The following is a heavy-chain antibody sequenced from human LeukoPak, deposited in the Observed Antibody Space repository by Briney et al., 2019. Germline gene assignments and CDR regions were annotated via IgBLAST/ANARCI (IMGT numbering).Heavy chain of an antibody. D-gene: IGHD2-2*01. CDR3: ARSHQLVYYYYMDV. J-gene: IGHJ6*03. CDR1: GFSVSSKY. CDR2: ISSSSSYI. Sequence: GGSLRLSCSASGFSVSSKYMSWVRQAPGKGLEWVSSISSSSSYIYYADSVKGRFTISRDNAKNSLYLQMNSLRAEDTAVYYCARSHQLVYYYYMDVWGKGTTVTVSS. V-gene: IGHV3-21*01.